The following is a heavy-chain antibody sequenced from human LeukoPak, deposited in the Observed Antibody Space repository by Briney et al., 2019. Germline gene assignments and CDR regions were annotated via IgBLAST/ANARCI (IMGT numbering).Heavy chain of an antibody. CDR2: ISPHSGGT. V-gene: IGHV1-2*02. J-gene: IGHJ4*02. CDR3: ARTDNKYDSRLLFN. CDR1: GYIFTGYY. D-gene: IGHD3-22*01. Sequence: GASVKVSCKASGYIFTGYYIHWVRQAPGQGLEWMGWISPHSGGTNFAQRFRGRVTLTRDTSVTTAYMELNRLESDDTAIYYCARTDNKYDSRLLFNWGQGTQIIVSS.